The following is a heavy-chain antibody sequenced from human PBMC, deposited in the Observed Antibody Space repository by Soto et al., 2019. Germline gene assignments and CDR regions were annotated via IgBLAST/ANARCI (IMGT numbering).Heavy chain of an antibody. CDR3: ARDSAYCRSTSCYLSYYYYMDV. Sequence: EVQVVESGGGLVQPGGSLRLSCAASGFTFSNHWMTWVRQAPGKGLEWVANIKQDGSEKYYVDSVKGRFTLSRDNAKKSLYHQMNRLRAEDTAVYYCARDSAYCRSTSCYLSYYYYMDVWGKGTSVTVSS. CDR2: IKQDGSEK. V-gene: IGHV3-7*01. CDR1: GFTFSNHW. J-gene: IGHJ6*03. D-gene: IGHD2-2*01.